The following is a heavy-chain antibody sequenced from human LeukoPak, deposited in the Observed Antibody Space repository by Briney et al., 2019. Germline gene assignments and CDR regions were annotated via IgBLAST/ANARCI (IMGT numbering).Heavy chain of an antibody. V-gene: IGHV4-34*01. CDR2: INHIGST. D-gene: IGHD5-18*01. Sequence: PSETLSLTCAVYGGSFNHYYWSWIRQPPGKGLEWIGEINHIGSTSYNPSLKSRVTISVDTSKNQFSLKLSSVTAADAAVYYCARGLTRGYTYGPPGYWGQGTLVAVSS. J-gene: IGHJ4*02. CDR1: GGSFNHYY. CDR3: ARGLTRGYTYGPPGY.